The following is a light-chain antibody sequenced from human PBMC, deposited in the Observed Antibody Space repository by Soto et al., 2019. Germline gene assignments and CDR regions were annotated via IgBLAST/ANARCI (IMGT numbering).Light chain of an antibody. J-gene: IGLJ2*01. CDR1: SSDVGGYNF. CDR2: EVN. CDR3: SSWTSSTTQV. Sequence: QSALTQPASVSGSPGQSITISCTGTSSDVGGYNFVSWYQQHPGKAPKLMIFEVNNRPSGVSNRFSGSKSGNTASLTISGRQAEDEADYYCSSWTSSTTQVLGGGTQLTVL. V-gene: IGLV2-14*01.